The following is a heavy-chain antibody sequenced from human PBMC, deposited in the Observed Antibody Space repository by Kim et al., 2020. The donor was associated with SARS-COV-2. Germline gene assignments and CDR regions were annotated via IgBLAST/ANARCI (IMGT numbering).Heavy chain of an antibody. Sequence: SETLSLTCTVSGGSISSYYWSWIRQPPGKGLEWIGYIYYSGSTTYNPSLKSRVTISVDTYKNQFSLQLNSVTAADTAVYYCARGGWFGELFGYFDYWGQGTLVTVSS. D-gene: IGHD3-10*01. CDR1: GGSISSYY. CDR3: ARGGWFGELFGYFDY. CDR2: IYYSGST. V-gene: IGHV4-59*13. J-gene: IGHJ4*02.